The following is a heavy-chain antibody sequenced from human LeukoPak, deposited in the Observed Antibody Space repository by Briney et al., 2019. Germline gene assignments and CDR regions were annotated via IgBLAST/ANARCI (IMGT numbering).Heavy chain of an antibody. V-gene: IGHV3-48*03. CDR3: ARVPYGSGSDYGMDV. CDR2: ISSSGSTI. CDR1: GFTFSSYE. J-gene: IGHJ6*02. Sequence: GSLRLSCAASGFTFSSYEMNWVRQAPGKGLEWVSYISSSGSTIYYADSVKGRFTISRDNAKNSLYLQMNSLRAEDTAVYYCARVPYGSGSDYGMDVWGQGTTVTVSS. D-gene: IGHD3-10*01.